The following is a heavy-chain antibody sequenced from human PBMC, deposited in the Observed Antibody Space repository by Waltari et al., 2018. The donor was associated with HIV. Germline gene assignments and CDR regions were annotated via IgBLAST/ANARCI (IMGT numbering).Heavy chain of an antibody. CDR3: AKSDIDYGMDV. D-gene: IGHD2-15*01. CDR2: ITWNSGRT. V-gene: IGHV3-9*01. CDR1: GFPFDDYA. Sequence: EVQLVESGGDLLQPGRSLRLSCATSGFPFDDYAMHWVRQVPGKGLEWVSGITWNSGRTGYADSVKGRFIISRDNAKNSLYLQMNSLRVEDTALYYCAKSDIDYGMDVWGQGTTVTVSS. J-gene: IGHJ6*02.